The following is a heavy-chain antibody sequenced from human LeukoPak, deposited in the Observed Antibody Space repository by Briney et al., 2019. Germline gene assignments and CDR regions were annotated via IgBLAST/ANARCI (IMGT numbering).Heavy chain of an antibody. Sequence: GGSLRLSCAASGFTFSSYSMNWVRQAPGKGLEWVSYISSSSSTIYYADSVKGRFTISRDNAKNSLYLQMNSLRAEDTAVYYCARDRYCSGGSCLDYWGQGTLVTVSS. CDR3: ARDRYCSGGSCLDY. CDR1: GFTFSSYS. CDR2: ISSSSSTI. J-gene: IGHJ4*02. D-gene: IGHD2-15*01. V-gene: IGHV3-48*01.